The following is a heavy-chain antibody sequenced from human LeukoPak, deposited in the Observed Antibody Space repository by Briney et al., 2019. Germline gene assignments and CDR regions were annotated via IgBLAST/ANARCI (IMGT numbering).Heavy chain of an antibody. CDR1: GGSISSYY. CDR3: ARLRRGGSDWYADDS. V-gene: IGHV4-4*07. J-gene: IGHJ4*02. D-gene: IGHD6-19*01. CDR2: ISISDGT. Sequence: SETLSLTCTVSGGSISSYYWSWIRQPAGQGLEWIGRISISDGTNYNPSLKSRVTMSVDTSKNQFSLKLSSVTAADTAVYCARLRRGGSDWYADDSWGQGTLVTVSS.